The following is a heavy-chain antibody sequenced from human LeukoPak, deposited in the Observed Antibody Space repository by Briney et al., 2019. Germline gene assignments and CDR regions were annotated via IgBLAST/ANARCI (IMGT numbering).Heavy chain of an antibody. Sequence: GGSLRLFCAASGFTFSSYWMSWVRRAPGKGLEWVANIKQDGSEKYYVDSVKGRFTISRDNAKNSLNLQMNSLRAEDTAVYYCASSSCGGDCSYYFDYWGQGTLVTVSS. CDR2: IKQDGSEK. CDR3: ASSSCGGDCSYYFDY. CDR1: GFTFSSYW. J-gene: IGHJ4*02. D-gene: IGHD2-21*01. V-gene: IGHV3-7*01.